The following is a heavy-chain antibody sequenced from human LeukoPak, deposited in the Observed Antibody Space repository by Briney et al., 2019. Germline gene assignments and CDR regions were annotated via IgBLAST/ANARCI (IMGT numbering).Heavy chain of an antibody. CDR2: IYPGDSDT. Sequence: GESLKISCKGSGYSFTSYWIGWVRQMPGKGLEWMGIIYPGDSDTRYSPSLQGQVTISADKSISTAYLQWSSLKASDTAMYYCVRQELAWAFDIWGQGTMVTVSS. CDR3: VRQELAWAFDI. CDR1: GYSFTSYW. V-gene: IGHV5-51*01. J-gene: IGHJ3*02. D-gene: IGHD1-26*01.